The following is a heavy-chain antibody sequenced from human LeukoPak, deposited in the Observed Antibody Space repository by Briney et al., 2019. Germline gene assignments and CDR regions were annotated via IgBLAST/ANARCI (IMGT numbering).Heavy chain of an antibody. CDR1: GGSMSSYF. CDR3: ARGICSSTNCYNVFDY. CDR2: IYDSGST. J-gene: IGHJ4*02. V-gene: IGHV4-59*01. Sequence: PSETLSLTCTVSGGSMSSYFWTWIRQPPGKGLEWIGYIYDSGSTNYNPSLKSRVTISVDTSKNQFSLKLSSVTAADTAVYYCARGICSSTNCYNVFDYWGQGTLVTVSS. D-gene: IGHD2-2*02.